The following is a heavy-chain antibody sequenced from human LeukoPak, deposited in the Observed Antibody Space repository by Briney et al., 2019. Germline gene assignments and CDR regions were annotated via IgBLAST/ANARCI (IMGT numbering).Heavy chain of an antibody. J-gene: IGHJ4*02. V-gene: IGHV1-2*02. CDR3: AAGSWYNWNYVFDY. CDR2: INPNSGGT. Sequence: ASVKVSCKASGYTFTNYYMHWVRQAPGQGLEWMGWINPNSGGTNYAQKFQGRVTMTRDTSISTAYMELSRLRSEDTAVYYCAAGSWYNWNYVFDYWGQGTLVTVSS. D-gene: IGHD1-7*01. CDR1: GYTFTNYY.